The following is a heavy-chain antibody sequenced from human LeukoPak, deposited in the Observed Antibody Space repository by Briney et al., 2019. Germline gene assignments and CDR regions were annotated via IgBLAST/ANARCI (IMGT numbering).Heavy chain of an antibody. Sequence: GGSLRLSCAASGFTFSSYSMNWVRQAPGKGLEWVSYIRGGSTTIYYADSVKGRFTISRDNARNSLYLQMNSPRVEDTAVYYCARSCSSCPGRWFDPWGQGTLVTVSS. CDR1: GFTFSSYS. V-gene: IGHV3-48*01. D-gene: IGHD2-15*01. CDR2: IRGGSTTI. CDR3: ARSCSSCPGRWFDP. J-gene: IGHJ5*02.